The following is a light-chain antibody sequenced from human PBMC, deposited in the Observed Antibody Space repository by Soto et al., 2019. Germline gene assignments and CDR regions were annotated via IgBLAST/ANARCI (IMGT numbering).Light chain of an antibody. V-gene: IGLV2-14*01. J-gene: IGLJ1*01. Sequence: QSALTQPASVSGSPGQSMTISCTGTSSDVGDYDYVSWYQQHPAKAPKLMIYDVNNRPSGVSSRFSGSKSGNTASLTISGLQAEDEADYYCTSYTSSNTYVFGTGTKLTVL. CDR2: DVN. CDR3: TSYTSSNTYV. CDR1: SSDVGDYDY.